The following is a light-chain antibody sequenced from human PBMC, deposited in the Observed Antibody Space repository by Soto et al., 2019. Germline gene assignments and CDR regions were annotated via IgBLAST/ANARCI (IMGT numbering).Light chain of an antibody. Sequence: EIVLTQSPGTLSLSPGERATLSCRASHSVSSSYLAWYQQNPGQAPSLLIYGASSRATGIPDRFSGSGSGTDFTITISRLEPEDFAVYYCQQYGSSPPYTFGQGTKLEIK. CDR3: QQYGSSPPYT. V-gene: IGKV3-20*01. CDR2: GAS. J-gene: IGKJ2*01. CDR1: HSVSSSY.